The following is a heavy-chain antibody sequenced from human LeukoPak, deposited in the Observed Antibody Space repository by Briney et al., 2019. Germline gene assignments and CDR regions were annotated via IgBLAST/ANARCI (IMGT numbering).Heavy chain of an antibody. J-gene: IGHJ4*02. Sequence: ASVKVSCKASEYTFTGYYMHWVRQAPGQGLEWMGWINPNSGGTNYAQKFQGWVTMTRDTSISTAYMGLSRLRSDDTAVYYCARAHTRYSSSWYYFDYWGQGTLVTVSS. CDR1: EYTFTGYY. CDR2: INPNSGGT. V-gene: IGHV1-2*04. CDR3: ARAHTRYSSSWYYFDY. D-gene: IGHD6-13*01.